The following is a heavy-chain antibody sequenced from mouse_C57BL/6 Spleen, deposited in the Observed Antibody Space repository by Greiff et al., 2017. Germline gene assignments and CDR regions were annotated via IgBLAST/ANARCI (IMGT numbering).Heavy chain of an antibody. CDR2: INPSSGYT. V-gene: IGHV1-4*01. Sequence: QVQLQQSGAELARPGASVKMSCKASGYTFTSYTMHWVKQRPGQGLEWIGYINPSSGYTKYNQKFKDKATLTADKSSSTAYMQLSSLTSEDSAVYYSARDLTTVVSDDWGQGTTLTVSS. J-gene: IGHJ2*01. CDR1: GYTFTSYT. CDR3: ARDLTTVVSDD. D-gene: IGHD1-1*01.